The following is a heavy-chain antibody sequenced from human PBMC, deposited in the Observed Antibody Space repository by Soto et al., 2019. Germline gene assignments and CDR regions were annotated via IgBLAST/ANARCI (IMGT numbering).Heavy chain of an antibody. V-gene: IGHV1-46*01. CDR1: RDTFTSYY. J-gene: IGHJ5*02. D-gene: IGHD1-26*01. Sequence: QLVQSGGEVKQPGASVKVSCKAPRDTFTSYYINWVRQAHGQGLEWMGVINPHGGSTAYAQKFKGRVTLTRDTSASTVYMEVSSLTSEDTAMYYCARSSGGNFGIIIEGTNWFAPWGQGTLVTVSS. CDR3: ARSSGGNFGIIIEGTNWFAP. CDR2: INPHGGST.